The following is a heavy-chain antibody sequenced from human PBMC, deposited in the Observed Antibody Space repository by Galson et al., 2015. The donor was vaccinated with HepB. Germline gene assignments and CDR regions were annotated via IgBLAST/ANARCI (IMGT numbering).Heavy chain of an antibody. J-gene: IGHJ5*02. CDR2: TRNKAQNYTT. CDR1: GFTLSDYY. D-gene: IGHD4/OR15-4a*01. CDR3: ACRAGAYP. Sequence: SLRLSCAASGFTLSDYYMDWVRQAPGKGLEWLARTRNKAQNYTTEYAASGKGRFTISRDASKNSLYLQMNSLENEDTAVYYCACRAGAYPLGQGTLVIVSS. V-gene: IGHV3-72*01.